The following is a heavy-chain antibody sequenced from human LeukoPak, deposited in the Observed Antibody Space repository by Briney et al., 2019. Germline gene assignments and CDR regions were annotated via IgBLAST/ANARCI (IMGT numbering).Heavy chain of an antibody. V-gene: IGHV3-30-3*01. D-gene: IGHD6-19*01. J-gene: IGHJ4*02. Sequence: GGSLRLSCAASGFTFSSYAMHWVRQAPGKGLEGVAVISYDGSNKYYADSVKGRFTISRDNSKNTLYLQMNSLRAEDTAVYYCARVRGQYSSGWYSYWGQGTLVTVSS. CDR3: ARVRGQYSSGWYSY. CDR2: ISYDGSNK. CDR1: GFTFSSYA.